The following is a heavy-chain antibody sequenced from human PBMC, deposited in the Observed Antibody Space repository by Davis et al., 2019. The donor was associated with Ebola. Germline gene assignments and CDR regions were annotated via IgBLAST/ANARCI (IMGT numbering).Heavy chain of an antibody. Sequence: ASVKVSCKASGYTFTGYYMHWVRQAPGQGLEWMGWINPNSGGTNYAQKFQGRVTMTRDTSISTAYMELSRLRSDDTAVYYCGRDYGDYGVWVDYWGQGTLVTVSS. CDR2: INPNSGGT. CDR3: GRDYGDYGVWVDY. D-gene: IGHD4-17*01. V-gene: IGHV1-2*02. CDR1: GYTFTGYY. J-gene: IGHJ4*02.